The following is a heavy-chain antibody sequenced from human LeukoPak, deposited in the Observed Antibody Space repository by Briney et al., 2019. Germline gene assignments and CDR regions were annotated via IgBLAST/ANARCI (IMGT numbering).Heavy chain of an antibody. CDR1: GFTFSSYS. J-gene: IGHJ5*02. CDR3: AGQPYSINWDNWFDP. Sequence: GSLRLSCAASGFTFSSYSMNWVRQAPGKGLEWVSYISSSSSTIYYADSVKGRFTISRDNSKNSLYLQMYSLRVEDTAVYYCAGQPYSINWDNWFDPWGQGTLVTVSS. CDR2: ISSSSSTI. D-gene: IGHD6-13*01. V-gene: IGHV3-48*04.